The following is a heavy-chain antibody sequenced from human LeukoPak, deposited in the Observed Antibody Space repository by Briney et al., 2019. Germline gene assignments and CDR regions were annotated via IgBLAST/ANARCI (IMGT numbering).Heavy chain of an antibody. CDR1: GFTFRCYR. CDR2: ISYYGSNH. Sequence: GRSLRLSCAASGFTFRCYRMHWVRGAPGKALEWLAVISYYGSNHNYAVSVKGRFTISRDNSKNTLYLQMNSLRAGDTGVYYCAKDPKAGVQSITIFGGFDPWGQGTLVTVSS. J-gene: IGHJ5*02. D-gene: IGHD3-3*01. V-gene: IGHV3-30*18. CDR3: AKDPKAGVQSITIFGGFDP.